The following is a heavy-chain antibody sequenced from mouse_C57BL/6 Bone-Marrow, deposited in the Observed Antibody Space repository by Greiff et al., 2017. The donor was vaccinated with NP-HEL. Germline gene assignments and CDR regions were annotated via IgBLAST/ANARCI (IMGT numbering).Heavy chain of an antibody. V-gene: IGHV12-3*01. CDR3: AGDRTAHGDFDV. CDR2: ITHSGET. Sequence: VMLVESGPGLVKPSQSLFLTCSITGFPITSGYYWIWIRQSPGKPLEWMGYITHSGETFFNPSLQSPISITRETSKNQSFLQLNSVATDDTAMYYCAGDRTAHGDFDVWGTGTTVTVSS. J-gene: IGHJ1*03. D-gene: IGHD1-2*01. CDR1: GFPITSGYY.